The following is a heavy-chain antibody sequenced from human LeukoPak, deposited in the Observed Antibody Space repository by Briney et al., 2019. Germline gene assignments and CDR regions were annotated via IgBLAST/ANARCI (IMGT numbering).Heavy chain of an antibody. J-gene: IGHJ4*02. CDR3: ASSGKSGYYLH. Sequence: SETLSLTCTVSGGSISSYYWSWIRQPPGKGLEWIGYIYYSGSTNYNPSLKSRVTISVDTSKNQFSLKLSSVTAADTAVYYCASSGKSGYYLHWGQGTLVTVSS. V-gene: IGHV4-59*01. CDR1: GGSISSYY. D-gene: IGHD3-22*01. CDR2: IYYSGST.